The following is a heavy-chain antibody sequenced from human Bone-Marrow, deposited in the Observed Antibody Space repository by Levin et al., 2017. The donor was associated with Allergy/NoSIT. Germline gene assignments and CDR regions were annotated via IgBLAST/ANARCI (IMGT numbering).Heavy chain of an antibody. Sequence: GASVKVSCKASGYTFITYYIHWVRQAPGQGLEWMGRISPISGGTNYAQNFQGRVTMTSDTSISTAYMDLSRLTSDDTAVYFCAREMGESNAFDIWGQGTMVTVSS. D-gene: IGHD3-16*01. CDR2: ISPISGGT. J-gene: IGHJ3*02. V-gene: IGHV1-2*06. CDR3: AREMGESNAFDI. CDR1: GYTFITYY.